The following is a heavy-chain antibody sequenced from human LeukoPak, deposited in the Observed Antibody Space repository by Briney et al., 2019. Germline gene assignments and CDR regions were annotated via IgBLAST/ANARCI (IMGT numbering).Heavy chain of an antibody. CDR3: AIAVDTPASLVGYYFDY. D-gene: IGHD5-18*01. V-gene: IGHV1-18*01. CDR1: GYTFTSYG. CDR2: ISAYNGNT. J-gene: IGHJ4*02. Sequence: AASVRVSCKASGYTFTSYGISWVRQAPGQGLEWMGWISAYNGNTNYAQKLQGRVTMTTDTSTSTAYMELSSLRSEDTAVYYCAIAVDTPASLVGYYFDYWGQGTLVTVSS.